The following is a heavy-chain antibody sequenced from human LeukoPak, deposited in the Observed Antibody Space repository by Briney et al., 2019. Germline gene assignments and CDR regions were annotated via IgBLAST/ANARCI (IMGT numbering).Heavy chain of an antibody. CDR2: ISSSSSYI. J-gene: IGHJ4*02. D-gene: IGHD1-26*01. CDR1: GFTFSSYS. Sequence: GGSLRLSCAAPGFTFSSYSMNWVRQAPGKGLEWVSSISSSSSYIYYADSVKGRFTISRDNAKNSLYLQMNSLRAEDTAVYYCARIVGATTSAYWGQGTLVTVSS. V-gene: IGHV3-21*01. CDR3: ARIVGATTSAY.